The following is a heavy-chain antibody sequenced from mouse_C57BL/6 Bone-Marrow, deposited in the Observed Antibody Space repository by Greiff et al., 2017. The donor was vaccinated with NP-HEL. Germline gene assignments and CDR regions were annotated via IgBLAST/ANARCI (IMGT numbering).Heavy chain of an antibody. Sequence: VQLKQSGPELVKPGASVKISCKASGYTFTDYYMNWVKQSHGKSLEWIGDINPNNGGTSYNQKFKGKATLTVDKSSSTAYMELRSLTSEDSAVYYCARLDYYGSNYAMDYWGQGTSVTVSS. V-gene: IGHV1-26*01. CDR2: INPNNGGT. CDR1: GYTFTDYY. CDR3: ARLDYYGSNYAMDY. D-gene: IGHD1-1*01. J-gene: IGHJ4*01.